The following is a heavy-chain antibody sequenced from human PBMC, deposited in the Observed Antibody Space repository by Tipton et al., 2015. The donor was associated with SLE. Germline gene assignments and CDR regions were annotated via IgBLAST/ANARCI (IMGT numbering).Heavy chain of an antibody. CDR2: ISYDGSNK. CDR1: GFTFSTYA. D-gene: IGHD3-10*01. Sequence: SLRLSCAASGFTFSTYAMHWVRQAPGKGLEWVALISYDGSNKYYADSVKGRFTISRDNSKNTLYLQMNSLRAEDTAVYYCARDPSGSGYYYYMDVWGKGTTVTVSS. CDR3: ARDPSGSGYYYYMDV. J-gene: IGHJ6*03. V-gene: IGHV3-30-3*01.